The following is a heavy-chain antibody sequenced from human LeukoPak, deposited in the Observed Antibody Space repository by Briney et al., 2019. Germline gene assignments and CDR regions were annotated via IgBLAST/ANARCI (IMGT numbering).Heavy chain of an antibody. Sequence: ASVKVSCKASGGTSNRYYINWVRLAPGQGLEWMGWINPNNGGTKYAQKFQGRVTMTSDTSVSTAYMQLNSLTSDDTAVYYCASPDYYGWGSYKFDPWGQGTLVTVSS. D-gene: IGHD3-10*01. J-gene: IGHJ5*02. CDR3: ASPDYYGWGSYKFDP. CDR1: GGTSNRYY. CDR2: INPNNGGT. V-gene: IGHV1-2*02.